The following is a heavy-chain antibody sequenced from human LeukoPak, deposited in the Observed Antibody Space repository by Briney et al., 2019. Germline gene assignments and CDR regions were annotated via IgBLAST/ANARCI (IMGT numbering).Heavy chain of an antibody. D-gene: IGHD4-17*01. J-gene: IGHJ6*03. CDR2: IIPIFGTA. Sequence: SVKVSCKASGGTFSSYAISWVRQAPGQGLEWMGGIIPIFGTANYAQKFQGRVTITADKSTSTAYMELSSLRSEDTAVYYCATTATGYGDYGLDYYYYYMDVWGKGTTVTVSS. CDR3: ATTATGYGDYGLDYYYYYMDV. V-gene: IGHV1-69*06. CDR1: GGTFSSYA.